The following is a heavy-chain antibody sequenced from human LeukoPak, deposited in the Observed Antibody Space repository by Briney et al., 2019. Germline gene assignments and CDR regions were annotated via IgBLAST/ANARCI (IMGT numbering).Heavy chain of an antibody. V-gene: IGHV3-23*01. CDR2: ISGSGAKT. CDR1: GFSFSSYA. J-gene: IGHJ4*02. D-gene: IGHD3-22*01. Sequence: GGSLRLSCTASGFSFSSYAMSWVRQAPGKGLEWVSTISGSGAKTYYADSVKGRFTISRDNSMNTLYMQVTSLRAEDTAVYYCAKDFVCHYEIINYRAFDYWGQGTLVTVSS. CDR3: AKDFVCHYEIINYRAFDY.